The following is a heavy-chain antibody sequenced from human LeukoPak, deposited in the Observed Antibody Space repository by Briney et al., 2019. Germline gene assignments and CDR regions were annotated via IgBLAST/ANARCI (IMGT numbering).Heavy chain of an antibody. CDR1: GFTFSSYA. J-gene: IGHJ6*02. V-gene: IGHV4-30-4*08. CDR3: ARGALIAARPNAYYYYGMDV. CDR2: IYYSGST. Sequence: LRLSCAASGFTFSSYAMSWVRQAPGKGLEWIGYIYYSGSTYYNPSLKSRVTISVDTSKNQFSLKLSSVTAADTAVYYCARGALIAARPNAYYYYGMDVWGQGTTVTVSS. D-gene: IGHD6-6*01.